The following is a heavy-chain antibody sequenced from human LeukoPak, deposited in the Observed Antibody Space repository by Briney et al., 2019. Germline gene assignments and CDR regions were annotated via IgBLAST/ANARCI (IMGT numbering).Heavy chain of an antibody. V-gene: IGHV3-23*01. D-gene: IGHD3-16*02. CDR2: ISDSGDTT. Sequence: HPGGSLRLSCTASGFTFSSYAISWVRQAPGKGLEWVSGISDSGDTTYYADSVKGRFTIFRDNSKNTLYLQMNSLRAEDTAVYYCAKEDKYGTYRYNLFDYWGQGTLVTVSS. J-gene: IGHJ4*02. CDR3: AKEDKYGTYRYNLFDY. CDR1: GFTFSSYA.